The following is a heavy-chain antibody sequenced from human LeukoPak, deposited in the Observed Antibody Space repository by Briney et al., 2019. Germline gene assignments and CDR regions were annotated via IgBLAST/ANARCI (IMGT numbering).Heavy chain of an antibody. V-gene: IGHV1-2*02. CDR3: ARDALYYYDSSGYPYYFDY. D-gene: IGHD3-22*01. J-gene: IGHJ4*02. Sequence: ASVKVSCKASGYTFTGCYMHWVRQAPGQGLEWMGWINPNSGGTNYAQKFQGRVTMTRDTSISTAYMELSRLRSDDTAVYYCARDALYYYDSSGYPYYFDYWGQGTLVTVSS. CDR2: INPNSGGT. CDR1: GYTFTGCY.